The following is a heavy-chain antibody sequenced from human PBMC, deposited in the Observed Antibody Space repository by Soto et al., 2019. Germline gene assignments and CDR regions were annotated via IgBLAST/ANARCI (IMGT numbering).Heavy chain of an antibody. CDR2: IYPGDSDT. J-gene: IGHJ4*02. V-gene: IGHV5-51*02. D-gene: IGHD2-15*01. CDR3: ARHGEARYCSGGSCFELRAEADY. Sequence: PGESLKISCNGSGYSFTNYLSGWVRQMPGKDLEWIGIIYPGDSDTRYSPSFQGQVTISADKSISTAYLQWSSLKASDTAMYYCARHGEARYCSGGSCFELRAEADYWGQGTLVTVSS. CDR1: GYSFTNYL.